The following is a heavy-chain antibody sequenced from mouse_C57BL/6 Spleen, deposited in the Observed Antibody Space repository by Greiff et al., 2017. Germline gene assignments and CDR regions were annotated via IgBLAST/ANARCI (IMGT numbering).Heavy chain of an antibody. Sequence: EVQLQQSGAELVRPGASVKLSCTASGFNIKDAYMHWVKQRPEQGLEWIGWIDPENGDTEYASKFQGKATITADTSSNTAYLQLSSLTSEDSAVYYCTTEVGYYFDYWGQGTTLTVSS. CDR1: GFNIKDAY. CDR2: IDPENGDT. V-gene: IGHV14-4*01. J-gene: IGHJ2*01. CDR3: TTEVGYYFDY. D-gene: IGHD1-1*02.